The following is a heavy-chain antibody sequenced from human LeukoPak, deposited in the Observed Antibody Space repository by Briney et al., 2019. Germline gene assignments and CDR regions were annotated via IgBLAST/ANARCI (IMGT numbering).Heavy chain of an antibody. Sequence: GGSLRLSCAASGFTFSSYSMNWVRQAPGKGLEWVSYISSSSSYIYYADSVKGRFTISRDNAKNSLYLQMNSLRAEDTAVYYCARYGAAAGPTMDYWGQGTLVTVSS. V-gene: IGHV3-21*01. CDR1: GFTFSSYS. J-gene: IGHJ4*02. CDR3: ARYGAAAGPTMDY. CDR2: ISSSSSYI. D-gene: IGHD6-13*01.